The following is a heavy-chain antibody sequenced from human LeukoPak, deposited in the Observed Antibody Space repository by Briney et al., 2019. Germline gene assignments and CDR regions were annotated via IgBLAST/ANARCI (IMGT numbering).Heavy chain of an antibody. Sequence: SETLSLTCTVSGYSISSGYYWGWIRQPPGKGLEWIGSIYHSGSTYYNPSLKSRVTISVDTSKNQFSLKLSSVTAADTAVYYCARAEDGFSDYWGQGTLVTVSS. CDR2: IYHSGST. D-gene: IGHD3-10*01. CDR3: ARAEDGFSDY. CDR1: GYSISSGYY. J-gene: IGHJ4*02. V-gene: IGHV4-38-2*02.